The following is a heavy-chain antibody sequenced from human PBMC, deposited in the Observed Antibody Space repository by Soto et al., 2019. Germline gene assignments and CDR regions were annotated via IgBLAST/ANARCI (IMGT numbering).Heavy chain of an antibody. CDR1: GGTFSSYA. J-gene: IGHJ6*02. V-gene: IGHV1-69*01. Sequence: QVQLVQSGAEVKKPGSSVKVSCKASGGTFSSYAISWVRQAPGQGLEWMGGIIPIFGTANYAQKFQVRVTITADESTSTAYMEMSSLRSEDTAVYYCARDKRWAADLYPQPANTYYYSGMDVWGQGTTVTVSS. CDR3: ARDKRWAADLYPQPANTYYYSGMDV. D-gene: IGHD4-17*01. CDR2: IIPIFGTA.